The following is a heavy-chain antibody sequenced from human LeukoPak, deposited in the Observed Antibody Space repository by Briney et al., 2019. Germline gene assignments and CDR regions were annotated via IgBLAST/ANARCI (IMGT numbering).Heavy chain of an antibody. J-gene: IGHJ4*02. Sequence: PGGSLRLSCLASEFSFSTYAMHWVRQAPGKGLEWVAVISHDGSRQYYADSVKGRFTISRDNSKKTLYLQMNSLRDTAVYHCARDRFCSGGNCNSGGMDYWGQGTLVTVSS. V-gene: IGHV3-30*04. CDR2: ISHDGSRQ. D-gene: IGHD2-15*01. CDR3: ARDRFCSGGNCNSGGMDY. CDR1: EFSFSTYA.